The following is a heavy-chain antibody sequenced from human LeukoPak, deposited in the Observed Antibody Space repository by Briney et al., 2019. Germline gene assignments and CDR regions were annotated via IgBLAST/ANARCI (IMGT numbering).Heavy chain of an antibody. D-gene: IGHD4-23*01. V-gene: IGHV3-21*01. CDR2: ISSSSNYI. J-gene: IGHJ4*02. CDR1: GFTFSSYA. CDR3: ARDGLDVYGGKSAVDY. Sequence: PGGSLRLSCAASGFTFSSYAMNWVRQAPGKGLEWVSSISSSSNYIYYADSVKGRFTVSRDNAKYSLYLQINGLRAEDTAVYYCARDGLDVYGGKSAVDYWGQGTLVTVSS.